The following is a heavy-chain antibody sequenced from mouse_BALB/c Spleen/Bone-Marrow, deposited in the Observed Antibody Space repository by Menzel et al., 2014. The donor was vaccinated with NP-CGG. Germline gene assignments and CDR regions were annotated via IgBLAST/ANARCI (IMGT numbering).Heavy chain of an antibody. D-gene: IGHD2-4*01. CDR3: TRGDYDWYFDV. J-gene: IGHJ1*01. V-gene: IGHV1-59*01. Sequence: VQLQESGTVLARPGASVKMSCKASGYTFTSYWMHWVKQRPGQGLEWIGVIDPSDSYTSYNQKFKGKATLTVDTSSSTAYMQLSSLTSEDSAVYYCTRGDYDWYFDVWGAGTTVTVSS. CDR1: GYTFTSYW. CDR2: IDPSDSYT.